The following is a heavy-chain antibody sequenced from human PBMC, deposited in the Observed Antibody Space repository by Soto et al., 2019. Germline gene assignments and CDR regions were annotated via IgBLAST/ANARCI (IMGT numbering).Heavy chain of an antibody. CDR3: ATTAGY. D-gene: IGHD1-26*01. CDR1: GGSISSYY. Sequence: PSETLSLTCTVSGGSISSYYWSWIRQPPGKGLEWIGYIYYSGSTYYNPSLKSRLTISVDTSKNQFSLKLSSVTATDTAVYYCATTAGYWGQGTLVTVSS. V-gene: IGHV4-59*04. CDR2: IYYSGST. J-gene: IGHJ4*02.